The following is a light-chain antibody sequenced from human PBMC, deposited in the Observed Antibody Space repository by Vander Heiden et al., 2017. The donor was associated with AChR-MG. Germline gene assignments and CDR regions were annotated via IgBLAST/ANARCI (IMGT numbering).Light chain of an antibody. CDR2: GNN. Sequence: QSVLTQPPSVSGAPGQKISISCTGSSSNIGTHYDVHWYQQYPGTAPNLLIYGNNNRPSGVPDRFSGSKSGTSASLAITGLQAEDEADYYCQSYDNNLSGLVFGGGTKLTVL. J-gene: IGLJ2*01. CDR1: SSNIGTHYD. CDR3: QSYDNNLSGLV. V-gene: IGLV1-40*01.